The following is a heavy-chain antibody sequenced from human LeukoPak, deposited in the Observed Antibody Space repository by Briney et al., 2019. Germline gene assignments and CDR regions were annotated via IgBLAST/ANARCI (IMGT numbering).Heavy chain of an antibody. J-gene: IGHJ5*02. CDR1: GYTFTGYY. D-gene: IGHD2-15*01. V-gene: IGHV1-2*02. CDR3: AREEGYCSGGSCDDNWFDP. CDR2: INPNSGGT. Sequence: ASVKVSCKASGYTFTGYYMHWVRQAPGQGLEWMGWINPNSGGTNYAQKFQGRVTMTRDTSISTAYMELSRLRSDDTAVYYCAREEGYCSGGSCDDNWFDPWGQGTLVTVSS.